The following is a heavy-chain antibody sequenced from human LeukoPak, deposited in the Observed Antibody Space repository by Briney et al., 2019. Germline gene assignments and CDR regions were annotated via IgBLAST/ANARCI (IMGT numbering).Heavy chain of an antibody. CDR1: GYTFTSYG. V-gene: IGHV1-18*04. CDR2: INAYNGNT. CDR3: ASPMNYYGSGSYYNPRGFDY. J-gene: IGHJ4*02. D-gene: IGHD3-10*01. Sequence: ASVKVSCKASGYTFTSYGISWVRQAPGQGVEGMGWINAYNGNTNYAQKLQDRVTITTDTSTSTAYMELRSLRSDETAVYYCASPMNYYGSGSYYNPRGFDYWGQGTLVTVSS.